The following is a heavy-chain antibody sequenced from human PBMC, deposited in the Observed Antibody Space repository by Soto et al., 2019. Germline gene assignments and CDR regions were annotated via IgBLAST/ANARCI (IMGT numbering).Heavy chain of an antibody. V-gene: IGHV3-23*01. CDR2: ISSSGGST. J-gene: IGHJ4*02. D-gene: IGHD4-17*01. CDR3: AKDLGVYGDYADY. Sequence: EVQLLESGGGLVQPGGSLRLSCAASGFTFSSYAMSWVRQAPGKGLEWVSAISSSGGSTYYADSVKGRFTISRDNSKNTLYLQMNSLRAEETAVYYCAKDLGVYGDYADYWGQGTLVTVSS. CDR1: GFTFSSYA.